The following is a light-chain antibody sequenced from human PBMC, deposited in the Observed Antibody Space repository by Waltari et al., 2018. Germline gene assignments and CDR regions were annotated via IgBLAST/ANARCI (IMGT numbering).Light chain of an antibody. CDR1: SSNIGSNS. CDR3: ATWDDSLNAWI. CDR2: RSD. V-gene: IGLV1-44*01. Sequence: QSLLTQPPSISGAPGQRVTISCSGGSSNIGSNSVNWYAQVPGTTPKLLMYRSDLGPAGVSDRFSGSKSGTSASLAITGLLSADEADYICATWDDSLNAWIFGGGTRLTVL. J-gene: IGLJ2*01.